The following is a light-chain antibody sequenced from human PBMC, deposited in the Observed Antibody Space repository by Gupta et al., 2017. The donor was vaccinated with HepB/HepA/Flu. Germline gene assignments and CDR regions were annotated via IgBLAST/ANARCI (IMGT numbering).Light chain of an antibody. CDR1: QRVYNNY. CDR3: QQFGGAHLYS. CDR2: DAS. J-gene: IGKJ2*03. V-gene: IGKV3-20*01. Sequence: DIVLTQSPGTLSLSAGERATLSCRASQRVYNNYLAWYQQKPGQAPRLLIYDASSMATGIPDRFAGSEHGTDFTLTINRLEPVDPALYSCQQFGGAHLYSFGQGTRLEIK.